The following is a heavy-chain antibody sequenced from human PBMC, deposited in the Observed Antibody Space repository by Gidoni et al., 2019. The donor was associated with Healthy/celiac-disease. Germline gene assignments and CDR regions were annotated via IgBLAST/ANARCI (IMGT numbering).Heavy chain of an antibody. CDR3: ARGKGRFHYDSTGEKPHRYYFDY. Sequence: QVQLQQWGAGLLKPSETLSLICAVYGGSFSGYSCRWIRQPPGKGLEWIGEINHSGSTNYNPSLKSRVTISVDTSKNQFSLKLSSVTAADTAVYYCARGKGRFHYDSTGEKPHRYYFDYWGQGTLVTVSS. V-gene: IGHV4-34*01. CDR1: GGSFSGYS. D-gene: IGHD3-22*01. CDR2: INHSGST. J-gene: IGHJ4*02.